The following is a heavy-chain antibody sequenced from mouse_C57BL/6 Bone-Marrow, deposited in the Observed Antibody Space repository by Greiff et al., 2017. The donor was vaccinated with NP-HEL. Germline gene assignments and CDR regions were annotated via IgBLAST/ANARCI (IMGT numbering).Heavy chain of an antibody. Sequence: QVQLQQPGAELVRPGSSVKLSCKASGYTFTSYWMHWVKQRPIQGLEWIGKIDPSDSETHYNQKFKDKATLTVDKSSSTAYMQLSSLTSEGSAVYYCASTWFVYWGKGTLVSVSA. V-gene: IGHV1-52*01. J-gene: IGHJ3*01. CDR1: GYTFTSYW. CDR3: ASTWFVY. CDR2: IDPSDSET.